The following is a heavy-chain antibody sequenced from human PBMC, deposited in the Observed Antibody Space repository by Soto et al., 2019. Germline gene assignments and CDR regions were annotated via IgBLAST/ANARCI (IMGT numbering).Heavy chain of an antibody. Sequence: QVQLVESGGGVVQPGRSLRLSCATSGFAFSSYGMHWVRQAPGKGLEWVGIIWYDGSNKYYTESVKGRFTISRDNSNNTLYLQRNSLTAEVTALYDCTSRCGLVGGSVRMSDYWGQGTLVTVSS. CDR1: GFAFSSYG. CDR3: TSRCGLVGGSVRMSDY. D-gene: IGHD1-26*01. CDR2: IWYDGSNK. V-gene: IGHV3-33*01. J-gene: IGHJ4*02.